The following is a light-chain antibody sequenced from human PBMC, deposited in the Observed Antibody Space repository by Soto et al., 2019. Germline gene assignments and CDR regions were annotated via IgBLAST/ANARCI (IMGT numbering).Light chain of an antibody. V-gene: IGKV1-5*01. Sequence: DIQMTQSPSTLSASVGDRVTITCRASQSISSWLAWYQQKPGKAPKLLIYDASSLESGVPSRFSGSGSGTEFTLTIISLQPDDFATYYCQQYNSYSRWTFGQGTKVEIK. CDR1: QSISSW. CDR2: DAS. J-gene: IGKJ1*01. CDR3: QQYNSYSRWT.